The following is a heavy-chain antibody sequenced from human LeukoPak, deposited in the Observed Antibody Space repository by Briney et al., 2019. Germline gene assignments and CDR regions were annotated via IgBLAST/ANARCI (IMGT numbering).Heavy chain of an antibody. D-gene: IGHD3-22*01. CDR3: ARDSYGEYYDSSGYDY. V-gene: IGHV3-7*01. CDR2: IKQDGSEK. J-gene: IGHJ4*02. Sequence: GGSLRLSCAASGFTFSSYWMSWVRQAPGKGLEWVANIKQDGSEKYYVDSVKGRFTISRDNAKNSLYLQMNSLRAEDTAVYYCARDSYGEYYDSSGYDYWGQGTLVTVSS. CDR1: GFTFSSYW.